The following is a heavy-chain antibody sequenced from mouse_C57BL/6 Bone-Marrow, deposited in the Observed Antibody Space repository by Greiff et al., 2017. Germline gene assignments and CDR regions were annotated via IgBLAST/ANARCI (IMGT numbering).Heavy chain of an antibody. J-gene: IGHJ4*01. V-gene: IGHV1-9*01. CDR1: GYTFTGYW. Sequence: QVQLQQSGAELMKPGASVQLSCKATGYTFTGYWIEWVKQRPGHGLEWIGEILPGSGSTNSNEKFKGTAPFTADTSSNTAYMQLSRLTTEDAAIDYGARRGSNSNYGDYGAMDYWGQGTSVTVSS. CDR3: ARRGSNSNYGDYGAMDY. CDR2: ILPGSGST. D-gene: IGHD2-5*01.